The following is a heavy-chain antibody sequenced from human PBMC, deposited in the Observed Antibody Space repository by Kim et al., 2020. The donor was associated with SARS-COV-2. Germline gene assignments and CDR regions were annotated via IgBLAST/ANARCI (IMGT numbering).Heavy chain of an antibody. Sequence: GGSLRLSCAASGFTFSSYAMSWVRQAPGKGLEWVSVIYSGGSSTYYADSVKGRFTISRDNSKNTLYLQMNSLRAEDTAVYYCARTTRLFDYWGQGTLVTVSS. V-gene: IGHV3-23*03. J-gene: IGHJ4*02. CDR2: IYSGGSST. CDR3: ARTTRLFDY. D-gene: IGHD1-7*01. CDR1: GFTFSSYA.